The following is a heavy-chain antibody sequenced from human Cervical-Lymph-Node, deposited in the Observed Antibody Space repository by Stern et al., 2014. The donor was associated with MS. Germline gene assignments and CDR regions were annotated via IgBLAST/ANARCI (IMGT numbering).Heavy chain of an antibody. D-gene: IGHD6-19*01. V-gene: IGHV3-13*01. J-gene: IGHJ4*02. CDR2: ITTRGDN. CDR1: GFTFSNYD. Sequence: VQLLESGGGLVQPGSSLRLSCAASGFTFSNYDMHWVRQVTGKGLEWVSAITTRGDNTYPVSVKGRFTISRENAKNSLYLQMNSLTVGDTAVYYCARVAVAGMCDYWGPGTLVTVSS. CDR3: ARVAVAGMCDY.